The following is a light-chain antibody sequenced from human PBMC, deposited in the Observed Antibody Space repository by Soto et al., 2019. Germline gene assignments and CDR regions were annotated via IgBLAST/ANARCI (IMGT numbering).Light chain of an antibody. CDR1: QRVSSDY. CDR3: QQRSNWPSFT. Sequence: ETVLTQSPGTLSLSPGERATLSCRASQRVSSDYLAWYQQKPGQAPRLLIYGASSRATGIPDRFSGSGSGTHFTLTISRLEPEDFAVYYCQQRSNWPSFTFGGGTKVDIK. J-gene: IGKJ4*01. CDR2: GAS. V-gene: IGKV3D-20*02.